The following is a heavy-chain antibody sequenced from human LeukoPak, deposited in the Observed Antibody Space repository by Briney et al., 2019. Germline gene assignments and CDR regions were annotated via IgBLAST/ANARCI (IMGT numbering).Heavy chain of an antibody. J-gene: IGHJ4*02. CDR3: ARTQRQLGRTPFGY. CDR2: IYYSGST. V-gene: IGHV4-39*07. D-gene: IGHD6-13*01. Sequence: SETLSLTCTASGGSISSSTYYWDWIRQPPGKGLEWIGSIYYSGSTYYNPSLKSRVTISVDTSKNQFSLKLSSVTAADTAVYYCARTQRQLGRTPFGYWGQGTLVTVSS. CDR1: GGSISSSTYY.